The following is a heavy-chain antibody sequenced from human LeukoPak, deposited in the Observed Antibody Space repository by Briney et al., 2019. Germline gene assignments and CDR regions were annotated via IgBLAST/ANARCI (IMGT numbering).Heavy chain of an antibody. J-gene: IGHJ4*02. CDR2: ISSSSTTI. V-gene: IGHV3-48*02. CDR1: GFTFSSYN. Sequence: AGSPGLSCAASGFTFSSYNMNWVRQAPGKGLEWVSYISSSSTTIYYADSVRGRFSISRDNAKNSLFLQMNSLRDEDTAVYYCARDEEAGDYYLDYWGQGTLVTVSS. CDR3: ARDEEAGDYYLDY. D-gene: IGHD6-13*01.